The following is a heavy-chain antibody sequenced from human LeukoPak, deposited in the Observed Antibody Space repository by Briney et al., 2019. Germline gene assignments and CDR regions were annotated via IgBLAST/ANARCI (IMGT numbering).Heavy chain of an antibody. CDR1: GGSLSSYY. D-gene: IGHD3-22*01. Sequence: PSETLSLTCTVSGGSLSSYYWSWIRQPPGKGLEWIGYIYYSGSTNYNPSLKSRVTISVDTSKNQFSLKLSSVTAADTAVYYCARALYYDSSGLGYWGQGTLVTVSS. CDR3: ARALYYDSSGLGY. CDR2: IYYSGST. V-gene: IGHV4-59*01. J-gene: IGHJ4*02.